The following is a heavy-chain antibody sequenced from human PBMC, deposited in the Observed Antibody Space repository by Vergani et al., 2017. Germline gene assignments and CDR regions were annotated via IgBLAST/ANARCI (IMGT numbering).Heavy chain of an antibody. D-gene: IGHD5-24*01. Sequence: QVQLPESGPGLVKPSETLSLTCTVSGGSISSYYWSWIRQPPGKGLEWIGYIYYSGSNNYNPSLKSRVTISVDTSKNQFSLKLSSVTAADTAVYYCARGRDGYNTWGQGTLVTVSS. CDR2: IYYSGSN. J-gene: IGHJ5*02. CDR3: ARGRDGYNT. CDR1: GGSISSYY. V-gene: IGHV4-59*01.